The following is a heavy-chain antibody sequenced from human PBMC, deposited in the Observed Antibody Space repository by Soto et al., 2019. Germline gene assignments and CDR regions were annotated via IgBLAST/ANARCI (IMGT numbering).Heavy chain of an antibody. CDR1: GGSINAFF. Sequence: QVQLEESGPGLVKPSETLSLTCTVSGGSINAFFWSWVRQPPGKGLESIGYIFYSGSTNYNPSLKSRVTISLDTSKTQFSLNLTSVPAADTAVYYCATQTRLYYYGLDVWGQGTMVAVSS. CDR2: IFYSGST. V-gene: IGHV4-59*01. CDR3: ATQTRLYYYGLDV. J-gene: IGHJ6*02.